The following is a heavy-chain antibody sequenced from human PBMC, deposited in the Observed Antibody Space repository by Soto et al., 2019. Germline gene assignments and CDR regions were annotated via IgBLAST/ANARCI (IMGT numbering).Heavy chain of an antibody. V-gene: IGHV1-2*02. J-gene: IGHJ6*02. CDR3: ARGTYYGYRGFYGMDV. CDR1: GYTFTGYY. D-gene: IGHD3-10*01. Sequence: ASVKVSCKASGYTFTGYYMHWVRQAPGQGLEWMGWINPNSGGTNYAQKFQGRVTMTRDTSISTAYMELSRLRSDDTAVYYCARGTYYGYRGFYGMDVWGQGTTVTVSS. CDR2: INPNSGGT.